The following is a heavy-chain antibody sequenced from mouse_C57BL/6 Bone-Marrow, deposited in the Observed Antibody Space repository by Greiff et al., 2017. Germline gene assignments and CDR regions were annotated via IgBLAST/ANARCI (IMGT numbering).Heavy chain of an antibody. CDR2: IDPSDSYT. CDR3: ITTVVAMDY. Sequence: QVQLQQPGAELVKPGASVKLSCTASGYTFTSYWMPWVQQRPGQGLEWIGEIDPSDSYTNYTQKIKGKATLTVDTSSSTAYMQLSSLTSEDSAVYYCITTVVAMDYWGKGTTRTVSS. CDR1: GYTFTSYW. J-gene: IGHJ2*01. V-gene: IGHV1-50*01. D-gene: IGHD1-1*01.